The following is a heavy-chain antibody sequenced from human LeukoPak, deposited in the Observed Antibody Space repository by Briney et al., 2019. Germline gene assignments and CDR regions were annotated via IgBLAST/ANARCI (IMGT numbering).Heavy chain of an antibody. Sequence: PGGSLRLSCAASGFTFSSYSMNWVRQAPGKGLEWVSSISSRSSNLYYADSVKGRFTISRDNAKNSLNLQMNSLRAEDTALYYCARDGGVDGYNSYFDYWGQGTLVTVSS. CDR3: ARDGGVDGYNSYFDY. V-gene: IGHV3-21*01. J-gene: IGHJ4*02. CDR2: ISSRSSNL. D-gene: IGHD5-24*01. CDR1: GFTFSSYS.